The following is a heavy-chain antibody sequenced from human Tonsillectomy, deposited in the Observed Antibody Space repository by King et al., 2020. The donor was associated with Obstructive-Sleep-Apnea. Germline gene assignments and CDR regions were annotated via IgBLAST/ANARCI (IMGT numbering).Heavy chain of an antibody. D-gene: IGHD3-10*01. CDR3: ARGSRELLDNWFDP. CDR2: IYYTGST. CDR1: GDSISSGGYY. J-gene: IGHJ5*02. Sequence: VQLQESGPGLVKPSQTLSLTCTVSGDSISSGGYYWSWIRQHPGKGLEWIGYIYYTGSTYYNPSLKSRVTMSVDTSKNQLSLKLSSVTAADTAVYNCARGSRELLDNWFDPWGQGTLVTVSS. V-gene: IGHV4-31*03.